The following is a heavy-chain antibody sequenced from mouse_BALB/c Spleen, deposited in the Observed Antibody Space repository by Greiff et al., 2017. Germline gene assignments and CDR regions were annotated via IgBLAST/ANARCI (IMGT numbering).Heavy chain of an antibody. J-gene: IGHJ4*01. Sequence: EVKVEESGGGLVKPGGSLKLSCAASGFTFSSYAMSWVRQSPEKRLEWVAEISSGGSYTYYPDTVTGRFTISRDNAKNTLYLEMSSLRSEDTAMYYCARANDGYYEDAMDYWGQGTSVTVSS. CDR1: GFTFSSYA. CDR2: ISSGGSYT. V-gene: IGHV5-9-4*01. D-gene: IGHD2-3*01. CDR3: ARANDGYYEDAMDY.